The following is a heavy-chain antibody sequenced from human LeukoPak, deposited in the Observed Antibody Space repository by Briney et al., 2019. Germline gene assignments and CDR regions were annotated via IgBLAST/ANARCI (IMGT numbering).Heavy chain of an antibody. Sequence: SETLSLTCAVSGGSISSGGYSWSWIRQPPGKGLEWIGYIYHSGSTYYNPSLKSRVTISVDTSKNQFSLKLGSVTAADTAVYYCAREKGLYYHDSSGYYPSRYYFDYWGQGTLVTVSS. D-gene: IGHD3-22*01. CDR3: AREKGLYYHDSSGYYPSRYYFDY. CDR2: IYHSGST. J-gene: IGHJ4*02. CDR1: GGSISSGGYS. V-gene: IGHV4-30-2*01.